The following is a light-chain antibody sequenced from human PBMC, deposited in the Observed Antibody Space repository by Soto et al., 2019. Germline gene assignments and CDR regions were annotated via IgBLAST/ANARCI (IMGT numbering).Light chain of an antibody. CDR2: GAS. J-gene: IGKJ3*01. V-gene: IGKV3-15*01. CDR1: QSVSSN. CDR3: QQHNNWPFT. Sequence: EIVMTQSPATLSVSPGERATLSCRASQSVSSNLAWYQQKPGQAPRLLIYGASTRATGIPARFSGSGSGTEFTLTISSLQTEDFAVYYCQQHNNWPFTFGPGTKVEIK.